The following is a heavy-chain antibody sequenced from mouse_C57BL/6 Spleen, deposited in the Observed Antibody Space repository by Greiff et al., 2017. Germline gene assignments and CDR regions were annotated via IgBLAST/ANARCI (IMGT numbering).Heavy chain of an antibody. CDR3: AREGDSAGYVSYFDY. V-gene: IGHV1-82*01. Sequence: VQLQQSGPELVKPGASVKISCKASGYAFSSSWMNWVKQRPGKGLEWIGRIYPGDGDTNYNGKFKGKATLTADKSSSTAYMQLSSLTSEDSAVYFCAREGDSAGYVSYFDYWGQGTTLTVSS. J-gene: IGHJ2*01. CDR1: GYAFSSSW. D-gene: IGHD3-2*02. CDR2: IYPGDGDT.